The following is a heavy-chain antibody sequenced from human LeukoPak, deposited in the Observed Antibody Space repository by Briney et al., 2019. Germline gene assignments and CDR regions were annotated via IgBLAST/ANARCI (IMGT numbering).Heavy chain of an antibody. V-gene: IGHV3-7*01. CDR3: ARLSAYYYGSYFYYYMDV. CDR1: TFTFSDYS. J-gene: IGHJ6*03. D-gene: IGHD3-10*01. Sequence: PGGSLRLSCAASTFTFSDYSMSWVRQAPGKGPEWVANIKQDESERYTVDSVKGRFTISRDNAKNSVYLHMNSLRAEDTALYYCARLSAYYYGSYFYYYMDVWGKGTTVTVSS. CDR2: IKQDESER.